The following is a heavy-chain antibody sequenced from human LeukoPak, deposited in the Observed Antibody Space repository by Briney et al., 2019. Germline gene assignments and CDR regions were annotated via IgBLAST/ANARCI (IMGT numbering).Heavy chain of an antibody. CDR1: GFTFSSYA. J-gene: IGHJ6*03. D-gene: IGHD3-3*01. Sequence: PGGSLRLSCAASGFTFSSYAMHWVRQAPGKGLEYVSAISSNGGSTYYANSVKGRFTISRDNSKNTLYLQMGSLRAEDVAVYYCARDPAFWSGSRYMDVWGKGTTVTVSS. V-gene: IGHV3-64*01. CDR3: ARDPAFWSGSRYMDV. CDR2: ISSNGGST.